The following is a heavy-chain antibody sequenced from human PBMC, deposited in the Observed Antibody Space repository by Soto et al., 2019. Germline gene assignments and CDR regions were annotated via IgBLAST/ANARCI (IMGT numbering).Heavy chain of an antibody. J-gene: IGHJ4*02. CDR1: GFTFSRYA. D-gene: IGHD6-19*01. CDR2: ISGSGGST. V-gene: IGHV3-23*01. Sequence: EVQLLESGGGLVQPGGSLRLSCAASGFTFSRYAMSWVRQAPGKGLEWVSAISGSGGSTYYADSVKGRFTISRDNSKNTLYLQMNSLRAEDTAVYYCAKDKTIAVAGTVIWAYWGQGTLVTVSS. CDR3: AKDKTIAVAGTVIWAY.